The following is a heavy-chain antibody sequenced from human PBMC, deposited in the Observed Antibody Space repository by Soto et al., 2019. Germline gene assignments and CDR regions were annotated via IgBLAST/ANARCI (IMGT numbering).Heavy chain of an antibody. CDR3: ARTTIFGVAFDY. CDR1: GGSMSRYY. Sequence: SETLSLTCTVSGGSMSRYYWSWIRQPPGKGLEWIGYIYYSGSTNYNPSLKSRVTISVDTSKNQFSLKLSSVTAADTAVYYCARTTIFGVAFDYWGQGTLVTVSS. J-gene: IGHJ4*02. CDR2: IYYSGST. V-gene: IGHV4-59*01. D-gene: IGHD3-3*01.